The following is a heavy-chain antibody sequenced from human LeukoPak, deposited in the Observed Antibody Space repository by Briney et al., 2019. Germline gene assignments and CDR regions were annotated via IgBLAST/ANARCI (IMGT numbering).Heavy chain of an antibody. V-gene: IGHV3-30*03. Sequence: GGSLRLSCAASGFTFSSYWMNWARQAPGKGLEWVAVISYDGSNKYYADSVKGRFTISRDNSKNTLYLQMNSLRAEDTAVYYCARGGAWFGELLYAFDIWGQGTMVTVSS. D-gene: IGHD3-10*01. CDR1: GFTFSSYW. CDR2: ISYDGSNK. J-gene: IGHJ3*02. CDR3: ARGGAWFGELLYAFDI.